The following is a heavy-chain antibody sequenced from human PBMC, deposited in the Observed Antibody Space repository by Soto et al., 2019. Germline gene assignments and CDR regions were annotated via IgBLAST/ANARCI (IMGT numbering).Heavy chain of an antibody. CDR2: TSSSSSHT. J-gene: IGHJ6*02. D-gene: IGHD3-3*01. Sequence: PGGSLRLSCEASGFILSDYYISWIRQAPGKGLEWVSYTSSSSSHTNYADSVKGRFTISRDNAKNSLSLQMNSLRAEDTAVYYCGRVFLSAFYFHYGVDVWGQGTTVTVSS. CDR1: GFILSDYY. CDR3: GRVFLSAFYFHYGVDV. V-gene: IGHV3-11*06.